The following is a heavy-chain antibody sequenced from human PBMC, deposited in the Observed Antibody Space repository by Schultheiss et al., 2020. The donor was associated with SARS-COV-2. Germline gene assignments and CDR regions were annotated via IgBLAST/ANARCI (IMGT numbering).Heavy chain of an antibody. CDR3: ARLRGDKHYYGMDV. CDR2: INHSGST. J-gene: IGHJ6*02. V-gene: IGHV4-34*01. CDR1: GFTFSSYW. D-gene: IGHD3-10*01. Sequence: GSLRLSCAASGFTFSSYWMSWVRQAPGKGLEWIGEINHSGSTNYNPSLKSRVTISVDTSKNQFSLKLSSVTAADTAVYYCARLRGDKHYYGMDVWGQGTTVTVSS.